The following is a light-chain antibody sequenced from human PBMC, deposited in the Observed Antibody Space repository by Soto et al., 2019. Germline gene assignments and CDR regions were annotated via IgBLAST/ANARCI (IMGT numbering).Light chain of an antibody. CDR3: QQRSNWPT. J-gene: IGKJ1*01. CDR1: QSIRSN. Sequence: EIVLTQSPGTLSLSPGERATLSCRASQSIRSNLAWYQQKPGQAPRLLIYDASNRATGIPARFSGSGSGTDFTLTISSLEPEDFAVYYCQQRSNWPTFGQGTKVDIK. CDR2: DAS. V-gene: IGKV3-11*01.